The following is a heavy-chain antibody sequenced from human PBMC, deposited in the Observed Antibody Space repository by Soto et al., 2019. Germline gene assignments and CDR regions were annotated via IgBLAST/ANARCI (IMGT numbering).Heavy chain of an antibody. D-gene: IGHD3-16*01. Sequence: EGPLLQSGGDLVQPGGSLRLSCAASGLILRSYAMTLIRQSPEKGLEWVSTISGRSAVPSYADSVNGRFTVSRDNSKNTLYLQMNSLRPDDTAIYYCAKGGPFTGGFDPWGQGTLVTVSA. CDR2: ISGRSAVP. CDR3: AKGGPFTGGFDP. J-gene: IGHJ5*02. CDR1: GLILRSYA. V-gene: IGHV3-23*01.